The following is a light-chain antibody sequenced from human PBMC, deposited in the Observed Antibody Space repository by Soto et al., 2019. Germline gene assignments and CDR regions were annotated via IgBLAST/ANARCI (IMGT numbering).Light chain of an antibody. Sequence: PGERATLSCRASQNLNSNFLAWYQQKPGQAPRLLIYGVSNRATGIPDRFSGSGSGTDFTLTISRLEPEDFAVYYCHHYGSSPLTFGQGTRLEIK. CDR2: GVS. J-gene: IGKJ5*01. V-gene: IGKV3-20*01. CDR3: HHYGSSPLT. CDR1: QNLNSNF.